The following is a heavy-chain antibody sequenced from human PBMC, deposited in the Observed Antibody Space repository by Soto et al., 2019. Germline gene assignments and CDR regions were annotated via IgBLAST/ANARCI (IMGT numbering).Heavy chain of an antibody. J-gene: IGHJ6*02. Sequence: GGSLRLSCAASGFTFSSYAMHWVRQAPGKGLEWVAVISYDGSNKYYADSVKGRFTISRDNSKNTLYLQMNSLRAEDTAVYYCAREISSGDYGMDVWGQGTTVTVSS. CDR2: ISYDGSNK. CDR3: AREISSGDYGMDV. V-gene: IGHV3-30-3*01. D-gene: IGHD6-25*01. CDR1: GFTFSSYA.